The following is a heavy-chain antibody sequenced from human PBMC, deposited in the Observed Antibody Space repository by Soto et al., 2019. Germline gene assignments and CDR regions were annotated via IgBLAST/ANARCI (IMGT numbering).Heavy chain of an antibody. V-gene: IGHV1-46*01. CDR2: IDPSGGIT. Sequence: ASVKVSCKASGYSFTNFHIHWVRQAPGQGLEWMGMIDPSGGITRDAQRLQGRITMTRDASTSTVYMELRSLTSEDTAVYYCARVPTGGYDWVWGQGTLVTVSS. J-gene: IGHJ4*02. D-gene: IGHD5-12*01. CDR1: GYSFTNFH. CDR3: ARVPTGGYDWV.